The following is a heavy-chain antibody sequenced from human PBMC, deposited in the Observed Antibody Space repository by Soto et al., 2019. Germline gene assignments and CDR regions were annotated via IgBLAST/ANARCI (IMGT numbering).Heavy chain of an antibody. V-gene: IGHV3-23*01. Sequence: EVQLLESGGGLVQPGGSLRLSCAASGFTFSSYAMSWVRQAPGKGLEWVSAISGSGGSTYYAESVKGRFTISRDKSKNTLYLQMNSLRAEDTAVYYCAKAADYDILTGYYLGWFDPWGQGTLVTVSS. CDR1: GFTFSSYA. CDR3: AKAADYDILTGYYLGWFDP. CDR2: ISGSGGST. D-gene: IGHD3-9*01. J-gene: IGHJ5*02.